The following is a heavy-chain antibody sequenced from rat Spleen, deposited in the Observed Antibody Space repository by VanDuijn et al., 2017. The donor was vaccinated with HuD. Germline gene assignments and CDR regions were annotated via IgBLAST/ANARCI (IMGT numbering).Heavy chain of an antibody. CDR1: GFTFSDYD. V-gene: IGHV5S14*01. D-gene: IGHD1-2*01. CDR3: ARQAIAAKVMDA. Sequence: EVQLVESGGGLVQPGRSLKLSCAASGFTFSDYDMAWVRQTPTKGLEWVASISPSGGGTYYRDSVKGRFTISRDNAKNTQYLQMDSLRSEDTATYYCARQAIAAKVMDAWGQGASVTVSS. J-gene: IGHJ4*01. CDR2: ISPSGGGT.